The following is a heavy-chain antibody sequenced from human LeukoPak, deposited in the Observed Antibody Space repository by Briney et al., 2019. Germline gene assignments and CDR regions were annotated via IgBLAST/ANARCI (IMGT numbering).Heavy chain of an antibody. CDR2: IYYSGST. D-gene: IGHD2-2*02. J-gene: IGHJ6*03. CDR3: ARQESYCSSTSCYTPYYYYYYYMDV. CDR1: GGSISSSSYY. V-gene: IGHV4-39*01. Sequence: PSETLSLTCTVSGGSISSSSYYLGWIRQPPGKGLERIGSIYYSGSTYYNPSLKSRVTISVDTSKNQFSLTLSSVTAADTAVYYCARQESYCSSTSCYTPYYYYYYYMDVWGKGTTVTVSS.